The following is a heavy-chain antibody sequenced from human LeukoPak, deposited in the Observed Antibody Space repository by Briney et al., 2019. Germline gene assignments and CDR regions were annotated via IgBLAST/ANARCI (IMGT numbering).Heavy chain of an antibody. CDR3: ARVLFHSLAVFDY. D-gene: IGHD2/OR15-2a*01. Sequence: GGSLRLSCAASGFTFSSYKMIWVRQAPGKGLEWVSYITTSGTTTYYADSLKGRFTISRDNAKNSLYLQMNSLRAEDTAAYYCARVLFHSLAVFDYWGQGTLVTVSS. CDR1: GFTFSSYK. J-gene: IGHJ4*02. CDR2: ITTSGTTT. V-gene: IGHV3-48*03.